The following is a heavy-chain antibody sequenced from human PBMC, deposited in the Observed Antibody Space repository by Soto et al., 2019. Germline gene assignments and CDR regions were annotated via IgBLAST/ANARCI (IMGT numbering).Heavy chain of an antibody. CDR1: GFSFSNYW. Sequence: EVQLVESGGGLVQPGGSLRLSCAASGFSFSNYWIHWVRQAPGKGLVWVSRIKTDGSSTDYAASVKGRFTISRDNAKNTLYLQMNSLTGEDTAVYYCAKREGNTYGLFHWGQGTLVTVSS. J-gene: IGHJ4*02. D-gene: IGHD5-18*01. CDR2: IKTDGSST. V-gene: IGHV3-74*01. CDR3: AKREGNTYGLFH.